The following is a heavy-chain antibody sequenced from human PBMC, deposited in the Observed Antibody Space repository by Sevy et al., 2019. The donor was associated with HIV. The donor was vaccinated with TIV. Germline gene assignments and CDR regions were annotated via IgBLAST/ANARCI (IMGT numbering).Heavy chain of an antibody. D-gene: IGHD6-13*01. CDR1: GFTVSNNY. CDR3: ARAPPGIAATGGG. V-gene: IGHV3-53*01. J-gene: IGHJ4*02. Sequence: GGSLRLSCAASGFTVSNNYMNWVRQAPGKGLEWVSLIYCGGTTHYADAVTGRFTISRDHSKNTWYLQMNSLRAEDTAIYYCARAPPGIAATGGGWGQGTLVTVSS. CDR2: IYCGGTT.